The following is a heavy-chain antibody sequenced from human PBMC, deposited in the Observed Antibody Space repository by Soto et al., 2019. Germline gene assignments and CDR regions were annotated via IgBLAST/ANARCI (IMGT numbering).Heavy chain of an antibody. Sequence: GGSLRLSCAASGFTFSSYAMHWVRQAPGKGLEWVAVISYDGSNKYYADSVKGRFTISRDNSKNTLYLQMNSLRAEDTAVYYSARISSRGYSFDYWGQGTLVTVSS. V-gene: IGHV3-30-3*01. CDR2: ISYDGSNK. J-gene: IGHJ4*02. CDR1: GFTFSSYA. D-gene: IGHD3-22*01. CDR3: ARISSRGYSFDY.